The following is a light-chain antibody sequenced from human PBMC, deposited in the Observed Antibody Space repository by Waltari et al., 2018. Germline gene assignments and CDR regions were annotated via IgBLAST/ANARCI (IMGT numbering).Light chain of an antibody. Sequence: DLLMNQSSSSVSASVGDRVIITCRASQVINNWLAWYQQKPGKATKLLIYGAYVLQSGVPSRISGNGCGTDFTLTISNLHPEDVATYFYQQDDSFPPAFGQGTKVEVK. V-gene: IGKV1-12*01. J-gene: IGKJ1*01. CDR3: QQDDSFPPA. CDR1: QVINNW. CDR2: GAY.